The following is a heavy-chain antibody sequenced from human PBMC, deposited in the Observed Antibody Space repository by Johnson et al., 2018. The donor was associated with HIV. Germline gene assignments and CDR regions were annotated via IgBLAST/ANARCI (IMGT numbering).Heavy chain of an antibody. CDR3: AKGGYSYGNAFDI. CDR2: ISGSGGST. Sequence: VQLVESGGGVVQPGRSLRLSCAASEFTFSSYAFHWVRQAPGKGLEWVSAISGSGGSTYYADSVKGRFTISRDNSKNTLYLQMNSLRAEDTAVYYCAKGGYSYGNAFDIWGQGTMVTVSS. V-gene: IGHV3-23*04. J-gene: IGHJ3*02. CDR1: EFTFSSYA. D-gene: IGHD5-18*01.